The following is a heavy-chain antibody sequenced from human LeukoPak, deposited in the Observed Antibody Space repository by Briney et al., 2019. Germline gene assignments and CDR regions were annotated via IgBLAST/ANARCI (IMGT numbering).Heavy chain of an antibody. CDR2: IWYDGSNK. V-gene: IGHV3-33*01. CDR1: GFTFSSYG. J-gene: IGHJ4*02. Sequence: GGSLRLSCAASGFTFSSYGMHWVRQAPGKGLEWVAVIWYDGSNKYYADSVKGRFTISRDNSKNTLYLQMNSLRAEDTAVYYCARDILFGGFTVDYWGQGTLVTVSS. D-gene: IGHD3-10*01. CDR3: ARDILFGGFTVDY.